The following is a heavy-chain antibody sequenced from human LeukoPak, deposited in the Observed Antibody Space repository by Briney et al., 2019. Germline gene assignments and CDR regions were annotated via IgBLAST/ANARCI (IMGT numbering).Heavy chain of an antibody. D-gene: IGHD3-10*01. V-gene: IGHV3-7*01. CDR1: GFSFSSST. J-gene: IGHJ4*02. Sequence: PGGSLRLSCVASGFSFSSSTMSWVRQAPGKGLEWVGNIKQDGIEKYYGDSVKGRFTISRDNAKNSVYLQMNSLRVEDTAVYYCAKVAKYYYGSETYYFFEHWGQGTPVTASS. CDR3: AKVAKYYYGSETYYFFEH. CDR2: IKQDGIEK.